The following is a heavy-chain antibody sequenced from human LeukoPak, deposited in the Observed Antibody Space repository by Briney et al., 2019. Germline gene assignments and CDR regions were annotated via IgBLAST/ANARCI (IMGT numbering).Heavy chain of an antibody. CDR2: IDPSDSYT. CDR1: GYSFTSYW. CDR3: ARNPNSGEPYLDY. V-gene: IGHV5-10-1*01. D-gene: IGHD3-10*01. Sequence: LGESLKISCKGSGYSFTSYWISWVRQMPGKGLEWMGRIDPSDSYTNYSPSFQGHVTISADKSISTAYLQWSSLKASDTAMYYCARNPNSGEPYLDYWAREPWSPSPQ. J-gene: IGHJ4*02.